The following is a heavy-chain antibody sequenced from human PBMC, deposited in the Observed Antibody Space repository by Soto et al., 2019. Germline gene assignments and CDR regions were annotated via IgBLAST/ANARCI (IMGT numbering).Heavy chain of an antibody. J-gene: IGHJ6*02. Sequence: PGGSLRLSCAASGFTFDDYAMHWVRQAPGKGLEWVSLISWDGGSTYYADSVKGRFTISRDNSKNSLYLQMNSLRAEDTALYYCAKDGGYSGYGNYYYYYGMDVWGQGTTVTVSS. CDR2: ISWDGGST. CDR1: GFTFDDYA. V-gene: IGHV3-43D*04. CDR3: AKDGGYSGYGNYYYYYGMDV. D-gene: IGHD5-12*01.